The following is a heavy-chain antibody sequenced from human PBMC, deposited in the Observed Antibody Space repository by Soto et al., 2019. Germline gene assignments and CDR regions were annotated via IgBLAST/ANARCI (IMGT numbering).Heavy chain of an antibody. CDR3: ARGFRRYCSSTSCYLGWFDP. V-gene: IGHV1-18*01. J-gene: IGHJ5*02. CDR1: GYTFTSYG. Sequence: ASAKVSCKASGYTFTSYGISWVRQAPGQGLEWMGWISAYNGNTNYAQKLQGRVTMTTDTSTSTAYMELRSLRSDDTAVYYCARGFRRYCSSTSCYLGWFDPWGQGTLVTVSS. D-gene: IGHD2-2*01. CDR2: ISAYNGNT.